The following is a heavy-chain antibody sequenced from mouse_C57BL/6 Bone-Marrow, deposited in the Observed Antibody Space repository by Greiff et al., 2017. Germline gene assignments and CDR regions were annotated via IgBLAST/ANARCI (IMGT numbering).Heavy chain of an antibody. V-gene: IGHV1-55*01. CDR1: GYTFTSYW. J-gene: IGHJ3*01. CDR2: IYPGSGST. CDR3: AREAVATRLGRFAY. D-gene: IGHD1-1*02. Sequence: QVQLQQPGAELVKPGASVKMSCKASGYTFTSYWITWVKQRPGQGLEWIGDIYPGSGSTNYNEKFKSKATLTVDTSSSTAYMQLSSLTSEDSAVYYCAREAVATRLGRFAYWGQGTLVTVSA.